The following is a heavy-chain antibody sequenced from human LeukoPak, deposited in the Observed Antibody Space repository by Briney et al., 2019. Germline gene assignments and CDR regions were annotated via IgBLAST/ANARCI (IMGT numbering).Heavy chain of an antibody. CDR2: IYYSGST. D-gene: IGHD1-7*01. Sequence: TSETLSLTCTVSGGSISSYYWSWIRQPPGKGLEWIGYIYYSGSTNYNPSLKSRVTISVDRSKNQFSLKLSSVTAADTAVYYCAKRRGNYGYFDYWGQGTLVTVSS. CDR1: GGSISSYY. V-gene: IGHV4-59*12. CDR3: AKRRGNYGYFDY. J-gene: IGHJ4*02.